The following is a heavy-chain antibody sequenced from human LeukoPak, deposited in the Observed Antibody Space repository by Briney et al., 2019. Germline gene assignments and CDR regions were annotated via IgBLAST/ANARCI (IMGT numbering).Heavy chain of an antibody. Sequence: SETLSLTCAVYGGSFSGYYWSWIRQPPGKGLEWIGEINHSGSTNYNPSLKSRVTISVDTSKNQFSLKLSSVTAADTAVYYCARRRYFDWLLSPSNNWFDPWGQGTLVTVSS. CDR2: INHSGST. D-gene: IGHD3-9*01. CDR1: GGSFSGYY. CDR3: ARRRYFDWLLSPSNNWFDP. J-gene: IGHJ5*02. V-gene: IGHV4-34*01.